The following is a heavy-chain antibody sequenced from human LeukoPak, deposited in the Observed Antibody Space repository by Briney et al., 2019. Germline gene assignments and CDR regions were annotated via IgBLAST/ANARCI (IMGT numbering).Heavy chain of an antibody. V-gene: IGHV4-39*01. CDR1: GGSISSSSYY. J-gene: IGHJ4*02. CDR3: ARLNGYSYGFPY. D-gene: IGHD5-18*01. Sequence: PSETLSLTCTVSGGSISSSSYYWGWIRQPPGKGLEWIGSIYYSGSTYYNPSLKSRVTISVDTPKNQFSLKLSSVTAADTAVYYCARLNGYSYGFPYWGQGTLVTVSS. CDR2: IYYSGST.